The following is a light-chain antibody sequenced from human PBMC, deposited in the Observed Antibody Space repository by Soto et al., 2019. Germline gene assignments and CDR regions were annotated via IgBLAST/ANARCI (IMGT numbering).Light chain of an antibody. CDR3: SSYAGSNNV. CDR2: EVS. CDR1: SSDVGGYNY. Sequence: QSALTQPPSASGSPGQSVTISCTGTSSDVGGYNYASWYQQHPGKAPKLMIYEVSKRPSGVPDRFSGSKSGNTASLTVSGLQAEDEADYYSSSYAGSNNVFGTGTKVTVL. J-gene: IGLJ1*01. V-gene: IGLV2-8*01.